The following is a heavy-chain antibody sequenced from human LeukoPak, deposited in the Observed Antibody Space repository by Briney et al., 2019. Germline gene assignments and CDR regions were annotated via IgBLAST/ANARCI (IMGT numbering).Heavy chain of an antibody. D-gene: IGHD3-10*01. CDR2: IYTSGST. CDR3: ARAETDHYYFDY. V-gene: IGHV4-61*02. CDR1: GGSISSGGYY. J-gene: IGHJ4*02. Sequence: PSETLSLTCTVSGGSISSGGYYWSCIRQPAGKGLEWIGRIYTSGSTNYNPSLKSRVTMSVDTSKNQFSLKLSSVTAADTAVYYCARAETDHYYFDYLGQGILVTVSS.